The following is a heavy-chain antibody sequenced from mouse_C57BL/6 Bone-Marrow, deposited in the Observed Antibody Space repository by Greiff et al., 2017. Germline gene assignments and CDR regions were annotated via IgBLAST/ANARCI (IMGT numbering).Heavy chain of an antibody. CDR2: ILPGDGDT. D-gene: IGHD1-1*01. CDR1: GYTFTGYW. CDR3: ARIITTDYFDY. Sequence: VQLQQSGAELMKPGASVQLSCKATGYTFTGYWIEWVKQRPGHGLEWIGEILPGDGDTNYNGKFKGKDTLTADKSSSTAYMQLSSLTSEDSAVXFCARIITTDYFDYWGQGTTLTVSS. J-gene: IGHJ2*01. V-gene: IGHV1-9*01.